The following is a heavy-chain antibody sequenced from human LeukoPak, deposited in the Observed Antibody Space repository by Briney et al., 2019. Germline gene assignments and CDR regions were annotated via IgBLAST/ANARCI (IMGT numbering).Heavy chain of an antibody. J-gene: IGHJ4*02. Sequence: SETLSLTCAVYGGSFSGYYWSWIRQPPGKGLEWIGAINHSGSTSYNPSLKSRVTISVDTSKNQFSLKLSSVTAADTAVYYCARWVPHCSSTSCYVYYFDYWGRGTLVTVSS. CDR2: INHSGST. D-gene: IGHD2-2*01. V-gene: IGHV4-34*01. CDR3: ARWVPHCSSTSCYVYYFDY. CDR1: GGSFSGYY.